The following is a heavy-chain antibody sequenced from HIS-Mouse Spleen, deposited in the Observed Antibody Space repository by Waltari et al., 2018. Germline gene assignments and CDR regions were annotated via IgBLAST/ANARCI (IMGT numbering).Heavy chain of an antibody. CDR2: FDPEDGET. J-gene: IGHJ2*01. CDR1: GYTLTELS. CDR3: ATAHYITGERWYFDL. Sequence: QVQLVQSGAEVKKPGASVKVSCKVSGYTLTELSMHWVRQAPGKGLEWMGCFDPEDGETIYAQKCQGRVTMTEDTSTDTAYMELSSLRSEDTAVYYCATAHYITGERWYFDLWGRGTLVTVSS. D-gene: IGHD7-27*01. V-gene: IGHV1-24*01.